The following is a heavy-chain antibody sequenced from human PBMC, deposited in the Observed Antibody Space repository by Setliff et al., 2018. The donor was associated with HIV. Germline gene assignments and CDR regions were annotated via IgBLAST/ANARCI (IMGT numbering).Heavy chain of an antibody. V-gene: IGHV4-59*08. CDR3: ARHGHFHDSSSSDAFDI. CDR2: VSYSGST. D-gene: IGHD3-22*01. CDR1: GGSISTYY. J-gene: IGHJ3*02. Sequence: KSSETLSLTCTVSGGSISTYYWSWIRQPPGKGLEWLGYVSYSGSTNFNPSLESRLAMSVDMSKNHFSLKLRSVTAADTAVYYCARHGHFHDSSSSDAFDIWSHGTMVTVSS.